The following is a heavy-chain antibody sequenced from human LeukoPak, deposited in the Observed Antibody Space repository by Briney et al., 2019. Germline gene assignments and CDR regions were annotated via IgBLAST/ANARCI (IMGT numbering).Heavy chain of an antibody. CDR1: GGSFSGYY. Sequence: SETLSLTCAVYGGSFSGYYWSWLRQPPGKGLEWIGEINHSGSTNYNPSLKSRVTISVDTSKNQFSLKLSSVTAADTAVYYCARVRHYYVPDYWGQGTLVTVSS. V-gene: IGHV4-34*01. D-gene: IGHD3-10*02. J-gene: IGHJ4*02. CDR3: ARVRHYYVPDY. CDR2: INHSGST.